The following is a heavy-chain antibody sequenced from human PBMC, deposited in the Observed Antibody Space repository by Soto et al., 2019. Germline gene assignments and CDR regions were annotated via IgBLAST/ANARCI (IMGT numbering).Heavy chain of an antibody. Sequence: QVQLQESGPGLVKPSQTLSLTCTVSGGSISSGDYYWSWIRQPPGKGLEWIGYIYYSGSTYYNPSHKSRVTISVDTSKNQFSLKLSSVTAADTAVYYCARARDYVWGSYRSYYFDYWGQGTLVTVSS. J-gene: IGHJ4*02. CDR3: ARARDYVWGSYRSYYFDY. V-gene: IGHV4-30-4*01. D-gene: IGHD3-16*02. CDR2: IYYSGST. CDR1: GGSISSGDYY.